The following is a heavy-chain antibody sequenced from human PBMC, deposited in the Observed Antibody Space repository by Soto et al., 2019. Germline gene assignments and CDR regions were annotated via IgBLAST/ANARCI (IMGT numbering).Heavy chain of an antibody. V-gene: IGHV3-30-3*01. J-gene: IGHJ4*02. CDR2: ISYDGSNK. CDR1: GFTFSSYA. CDR3: ARGPSSLTRFDY. Sequence: GSLRLSCAASGFTFSSYAMHWVRQAPGKGLKWVAVISYDGSNKYYADSVKGRFTISRDNSKNTLYLQMNSLRAEDTAVYYCARGPSSLTRFDYWGQGTLVTVSS. D-gene: IGHD2-2*01.